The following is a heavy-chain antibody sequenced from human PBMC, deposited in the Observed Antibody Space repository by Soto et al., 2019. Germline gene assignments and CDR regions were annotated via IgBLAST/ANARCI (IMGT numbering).Heavy chain of an antibody. CDR3: ATEFCSSTSCYFSNHYFGMDV. J-gene: IGHJ6*02. Sequence: ASLKAYCKVSGYTLTQDSMQWVQQAPVIAVWRMGTSDPENVITMYTQKLQSRVTMTEDTSIDTVYMEMSSLRSEDTAVYYCATEFCSSTSCYFSNHYFGMDVWGQGSTVTV. CDR1: GYTLTQDS. CDR2: SDPENVIT. V-gene: IGHV1-24*01. D-gene: IGHD2-2*01.